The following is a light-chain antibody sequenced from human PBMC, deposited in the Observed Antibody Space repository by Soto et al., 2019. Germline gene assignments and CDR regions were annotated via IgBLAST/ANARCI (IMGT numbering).Light chain of an antibody. CDR3: QTYDSSLSGYV. Sequence: QSVLTQPPSVSGAPGQRVTISCTGSSSNIGAGYDVYWYQQLPGTAPKLLIYGHSNRPSGVPDRFSGSKSGTSASLAITGHQAEDEADYYCQTYDSSLSGYVFGTGTKVTVL. V-gene: IGLV1-40*01. CDR1: SSNIGAGYD. J-gene: IGLJ1*01. CDR2: GHS.